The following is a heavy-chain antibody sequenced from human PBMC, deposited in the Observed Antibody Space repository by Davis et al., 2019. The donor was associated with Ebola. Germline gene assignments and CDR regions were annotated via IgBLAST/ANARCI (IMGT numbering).Heavy chain of an antibody. CDR2: ISAYNGNT. D-gene: IGHD5-18*01. Sequence: ASVKVSCKASGGTFSSYAISWVRQAPGQGLEWMGWISAYNGNTNYAQKLQGRVTMTTDTSTSTAYMELRSLRSDDTAVYYCARVPGYSYGYYYYYYGMDVWGQGTTVTVSS. CDR1: GGTFSSYA. V-gene: IGHV1-18*01. CDR3: ARVPGYSYGYYYYYYGMDV. J-gene: IGHJ6*02.